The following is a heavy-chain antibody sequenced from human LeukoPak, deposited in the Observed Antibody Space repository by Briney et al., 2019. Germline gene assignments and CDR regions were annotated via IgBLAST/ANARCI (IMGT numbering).Heavy chain of an antibody. CDR1: GGSISSYY. CDR3: ARSYCSSISCYCDY. V-gene: IGHV4-4*07. D-gene: IGHD2-2*01. CDR2: IYTSGST. J-gene: IGHJ4*02. Sequence: PSETLSLTCAVSGGSISSYYWSWIRQPAGKGLEWIGRIYTSGSTNYNPSLKSRVTMSVDTSKNQFSLKLSSVTAADTAVYYCARSYCSSISCYCDYWGQGTLVTVSS.